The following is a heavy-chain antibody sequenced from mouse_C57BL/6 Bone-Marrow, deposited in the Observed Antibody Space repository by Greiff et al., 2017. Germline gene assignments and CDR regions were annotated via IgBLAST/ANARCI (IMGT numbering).Heavy chain of an antibody. J-gene: IGHJ2*01. CDR3: EREGNLLWLRGNY. V-gene: IGHV1-78*01. CDR1: GYTFTDHT. Sequence: VQRVESDAELVKPGASVTISCTVSGYTFTDHTIYWMKQRPEQGLEWIGYIYPRDGSTKYNEKFKGKATLTADKSSSTAYMQLNSLTSEDSAVYFCEREGNLLWLRGNYWGRGTALTVSA. D-gene: IGHD2-2*01. CDR2: IYPRDGST.